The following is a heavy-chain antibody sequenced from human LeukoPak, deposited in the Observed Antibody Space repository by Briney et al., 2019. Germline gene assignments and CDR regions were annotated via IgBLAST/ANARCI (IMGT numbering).Heavy chain of an antibody. CDR1: GGSIGDYY. Sequence: SETLSLPCTVSGGSIGDYYWIWIRQPPGKGLEWIGYLYYSRNTNYSPSLKSRVTISADTSKTQVYLKLRSVTAADPAVYYCVRDLWGAGGTQYWGQGILVTVSS. D-gene: IGHD2-15*01. V-gene: IGHV4-59*01. CDR2: LYYSRNT. CDR3: VRDLWGAGGTQY. J-gene: IGHJ4*02.